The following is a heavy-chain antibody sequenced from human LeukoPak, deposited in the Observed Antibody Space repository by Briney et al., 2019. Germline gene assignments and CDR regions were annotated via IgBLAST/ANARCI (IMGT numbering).Heavy chain of an antibody. CDR3: ARGRIPRSLGY. CDR1: GGSFSGYY. Sequence: SETLSLTCAVYGGSFSGYYWSWIRQPPGKGLEWIGEINHSGSTNYNPSLKSRVTISVDTSKNQSSLKLSSVTAAGTAVYYCARGRIPRSLGYWGQGTLVTVSS. CDR2: INHSGST. J-gene: IGHJ4*02. D-gene: IGHD3-16*01. V-gene: IGHV4-34*01.